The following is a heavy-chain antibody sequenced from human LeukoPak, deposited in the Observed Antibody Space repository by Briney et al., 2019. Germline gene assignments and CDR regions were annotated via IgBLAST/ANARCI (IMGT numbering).Heavy chain of an antibody. CDR2: IYSGGST. J-gene: IGHJ4*02. CDR3: ARASGQQLVPYFDY. Sequence: GGSLRLSCAASGFTVSSNYMSWVRQAPGKGLEWVSVIYSGGSTYYADSVKGRFTISRDNSKNTLYLQMNSLRAEDTAVYYCARASGQQLVPYFDYWGQGTLVTVSS. V-gene: IGHV3-53*01. D-gene: IGHD6-13*01. CDR1: GFTVSSNY.